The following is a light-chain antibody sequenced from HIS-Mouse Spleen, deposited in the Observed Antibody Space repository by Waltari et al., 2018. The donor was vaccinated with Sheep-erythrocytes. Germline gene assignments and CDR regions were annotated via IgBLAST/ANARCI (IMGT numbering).Light chain of an antibody. J-gene: IGLJ2*01. CDR1: SSNIGNTY. CDR3: CSYAGSYTFVV. V-gene: IGLV2-11*02. CDR2: DVR. Sequence: QSVLTQPPSVSAAPGQKVTIPCSGSSSNIGNTYVSWYQQLPGTAPNLMIYDVRTRPDGGPVRFAGAKSGNTASLTISGLQAEDEADYYCCSYAGSYTFVVFGGGTKLTVL.